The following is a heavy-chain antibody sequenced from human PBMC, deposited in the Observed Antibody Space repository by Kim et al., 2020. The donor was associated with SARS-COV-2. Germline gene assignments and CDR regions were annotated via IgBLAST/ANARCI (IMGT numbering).Heavy chain of an antibody. CDR2: IYPGDSDT. Sequence: GESLKISCKGSGYSFTSYWIGWVRQMPGKGLEWMGIIYPGDSDTRYSPSFQGQVTISADKSISTAYLQWSSLKASDTAMYYCARQRNYYGSDPLNWFDPWGQGTLVTVSS. CDR3: ARQRNYYGSDPLNWFDP. V-gene: IGHV5-51*01. J-gene: IGHJ5*02. CDR1: GYSFTSYW. D-gene: IGHD3-10*01.